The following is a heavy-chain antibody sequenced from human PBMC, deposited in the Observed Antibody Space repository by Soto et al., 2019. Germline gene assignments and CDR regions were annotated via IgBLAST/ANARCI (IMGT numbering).Heavy chain of an antibody. CDR3: ASYGSGSYPRFDP. Sequence: GGSLRLSCAASGFTFSGSAMHWVRQASGKGLEWVGRIRSKANSYATAYAASVKGRFTISRDDSKNTAYLQMNSLKTEDTAVYYCASYGSGSYPRFDPWGQGTLVTVSS. V-gene: IGHV3-73*01. CDR1: GFTFSGSA. J-gene: IGHJ5*02. D-gene: IGHD3-10*01. CDR2: IRSKANSYAT.